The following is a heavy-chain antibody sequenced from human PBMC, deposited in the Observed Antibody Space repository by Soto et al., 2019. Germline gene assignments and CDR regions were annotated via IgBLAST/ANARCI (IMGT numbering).Heavy chain of an antibody. Sequence: ISSRVYRRSCKRKTPGKGLEWIGYIYYSGSTYYNPSLKSRVTISVDTSKNQFSLKLSSVIAAVPSVYYCGSWLVTAHTWLDTWGQGALLTGSS. CDR2: IYYSGST. CDR3: GSWLVTAHTWLDT. CDR1: ISSRVYR. V-gene: IGHV4-30-2*05. D-gene: IGHD2-21*02. J-gene: IGHJ5*01.